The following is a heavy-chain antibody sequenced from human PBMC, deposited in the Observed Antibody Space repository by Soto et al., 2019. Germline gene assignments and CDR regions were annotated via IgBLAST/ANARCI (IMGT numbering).Heavy chain of an antibody. V-gene: IGHV4-30-4*01. CDR2: IYYSGST. D-gene: IGHD2-15*01. CDR1: GGSISSGDYY. J-gene: IGHJ4*02. CDR3: ASASWWYSYFGY. Sequence: SETLSLTCTVSGGSISSGDYYWSWIRQPPGKGLEWIGYIYYSGSTYYNPSLKSRVTISVDTSKNQFSLKLSSVTAADTAVYYCASASWWYSYFGYWGQGTLVTVSS.